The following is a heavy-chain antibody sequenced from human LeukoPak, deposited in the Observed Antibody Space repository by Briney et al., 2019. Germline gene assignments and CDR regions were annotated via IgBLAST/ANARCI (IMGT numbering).Heavy chain of an antibody. Sequence: PGGSLRLSCAASGFTFDDYAMHWVRQAPGKGLEWVSGISWNSGSIGYADSVKGRFTISRDNSKNTLYLQMNSLRAEDTAVYYCARLNSYDADYWGQGTLVTVSS. CDR2: ISWNSGSI. V-gene: IGHV3-9*01. J-gene: IGHJ4*02. D-gene: IGHD5-18*01. CDR1: GFTFDDYA. CDR3: ARLNSYDADY.